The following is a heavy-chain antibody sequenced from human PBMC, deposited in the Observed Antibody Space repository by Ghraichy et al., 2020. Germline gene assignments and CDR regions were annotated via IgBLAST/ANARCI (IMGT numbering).Heavy chain of an antibody. J-gene: IGHJ6*02. D-gene: IGHD5-18*01. CDR1: GFTFSSYA. Sequence: GGSLRLSCAASGFTFSSYAMSWVRQAPGKGLEWVSGISGSGGSTSYADSVKGWFTISRDNSKNTLYLQMNSLRAEDTAVYYCAKGMGYSYGLDYYYGMDVWGQGTTVTVSS. CDR3: AKGMGYSYGLDYYYGMDV. CDR2: ISGSGGST. V-gene: IGHV3-23*01.